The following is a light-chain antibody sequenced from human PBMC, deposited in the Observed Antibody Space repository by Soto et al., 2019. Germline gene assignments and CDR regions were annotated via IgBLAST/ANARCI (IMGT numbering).Light chain of an antibody. V-gene: IGLV2-14*01. J-gene: IGLJ1*01. CDR1: SSDVGGYKY. CDR2: EVT. Sequence: QLVLTQPASVSGSPGQSVTISCTGTSSDVGGYKYVSWYQQHPGKAPKVMIYEVTNRPSGVSNRFSGSKSGNTASLTISGLQAEDEADYYCSSYTSSGTQVFGTGTKLTVL. CDR3: SSYTSSGTQV.